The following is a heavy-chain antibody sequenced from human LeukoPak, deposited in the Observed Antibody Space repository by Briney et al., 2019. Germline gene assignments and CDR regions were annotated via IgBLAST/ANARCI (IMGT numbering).Heavy chain of an antibody. J-gene: IGHJ4*02. CDR3: ARGRDYGDYEIDY. D-gene: IGHD4-17*01. V-gene: IGHV1-8*02. Sequence: GASVKVSCKASGYTFTGYYMHWVRQAPGQGLEWMGWINPNSGNTGYAQKFQGRVTMTRNTSISTAYMELSSLRSEDTAVYYCARGRDYGDYEIDYWGQGTLVTVSS. CDR2: INPNSGNT. CDR1: GYTFTGYY.